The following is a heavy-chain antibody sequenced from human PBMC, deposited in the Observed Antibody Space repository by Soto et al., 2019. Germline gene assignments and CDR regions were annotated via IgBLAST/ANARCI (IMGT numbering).Heavy chain of an antibody. D-gene: IGHD2-21*02. J-gene: IGHJ4*02. V-gene: IGHV1-46*03. CDR2: INPSGGYT. Sequence: QVQLVQSGAEVKKPGASVKVSCKASGYTFTSYYMNWVRQAPGQGLEWLGIINPSGGYTTYAQRFRGRVTXTXXXPXXTVRTELGSLTSEDTAVYYCARGGGIVVVTAPSDHWGQGTLVTVSS. CDR1: GYTFTSYY. CDR3: ARGGGIVVVTAPSDH.